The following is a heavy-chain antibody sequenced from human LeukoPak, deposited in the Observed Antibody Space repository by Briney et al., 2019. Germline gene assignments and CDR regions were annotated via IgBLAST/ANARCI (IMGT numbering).Heavy chain of an antibody. CDR2: ISWNSGSI. V-gene: IGHV3-9*01. D-gene: IGHD3-22*01. CDR1: GFTFDDYA. Sequence: PGGSLRLSCAASGFTFDDYAMHWVRQAPGKGLEWASGISWNSGSIGYADSVKGRFTTSRDNAKNSLYLQMNSLRAEDTALYYCAKDSGYDSSGYYGYWGQGTLVTVSS. CDR3: AKDSGYDSSGYYGY. J-gene: IGHJ4*02.